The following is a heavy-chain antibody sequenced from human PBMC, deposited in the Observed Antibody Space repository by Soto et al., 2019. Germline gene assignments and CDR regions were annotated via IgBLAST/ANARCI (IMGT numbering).Heavy chain of an antibody. J-gene: IGHJ5*02. CDR1: GGPISSGGYY. D-gene: IGHD4-17*01. CDR2: TFYSGPT. V-gene: IGHV4-31*03. CDR3: ARVLPYDYGDSTGWLGP. Sequence: QVQLQESGPGLVNPSHTLSLTCTVSGGPISSGGYYWSWILQHPGKALESFGYTFYSGPTYYNPSLKRRTIISVDTSQKQSSLTLPALNAAETAVYCCARVLPYDYGDSTGWLGPWGEGTLVTVSS.